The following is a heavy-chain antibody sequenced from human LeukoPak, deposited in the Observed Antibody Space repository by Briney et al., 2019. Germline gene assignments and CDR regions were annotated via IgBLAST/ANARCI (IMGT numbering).Heavy chain of an antibody. CDR1: GGSISSYY. CDR2: IYSSGST. V-gene: IGHV4-59*08. Sequence: KPSETLSLTCTVSGGSISSYYWSWIRQPPGKGLEWIGYIYSSGSTYYNPSLKSRVTISVDTSKNRFSLKLSTVTAADTAVYYCARRPTGDPKFDYWGQGTLVTVSS. J-gene: IGHJ4*02. D-gene: IGHD7-27*01. CDR3: ARRPTGDPKFDY.